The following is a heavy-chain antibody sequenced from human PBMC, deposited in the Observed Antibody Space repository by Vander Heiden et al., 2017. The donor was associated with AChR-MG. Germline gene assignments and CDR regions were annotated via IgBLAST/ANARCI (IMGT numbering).Heavy chain of an antibody. Sequence: QVQLVQSGAEVKQPGSSVKVSCQASGCTFTSYAISWVRQAPGQGLEWMGGIIPIFGTANYAQKFQGRVTITADESTSTAYMELSSLRSEDTAVYYCAEAYYYGSGSYHYYYMDVWGKGTTVTVSS. D-gene: IGHD3-10*01. CDR1: GCTFTSYA. J-gene: IGHJ6*03. V-gene: IGHV1-69*01. CDR3: AEAYYYGSGSYHYYYMDV. CDR2: IIPIFGTA.